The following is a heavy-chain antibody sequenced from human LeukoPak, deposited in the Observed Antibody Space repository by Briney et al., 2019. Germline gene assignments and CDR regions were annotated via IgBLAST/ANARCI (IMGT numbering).Heavy chain of an antibody. CDR1: GFTFSSYG. Sequence: GGSLRLSCAASGFTFSSYGVHWVRQAPGKGLEWVAVISYDGSSKYYADSVKGRSTISRDNSKNTLYLQMNSLRGEGTAVYYCAKVGEQQLADYWGQGTLVTVSS. D-gene: IGHD6-13*01. CDR2: ISYDGSSK. J-gene: IGHJ4*02. V-gene: IGHV3-30*18. CDR3: AKVGEQQLADY.